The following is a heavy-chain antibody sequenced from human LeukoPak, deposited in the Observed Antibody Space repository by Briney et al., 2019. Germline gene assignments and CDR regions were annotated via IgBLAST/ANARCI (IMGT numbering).Heavy chain of an antibody. CDR2: IYSGGTT. J-gene: IGHJ4*02. CDR1: GFTVSTNY. Sequence: GGSLRLSCAASGFTVSTNYLSWVRQAPGKGLEWVSVIYSGGTTHYADSVKGRFTISRDNSKNTLYLQMNSRRVEDTAVYYCARTYDYDSSGPDWGQGTLVTVSS. V-gene: IGHV3-66*01. CDR3: ARTYDYDSSGPD. D-gene: IGHD3-22*01.